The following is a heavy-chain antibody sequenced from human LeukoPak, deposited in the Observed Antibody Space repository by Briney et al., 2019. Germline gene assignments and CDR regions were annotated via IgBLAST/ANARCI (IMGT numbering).Heavy chain of an antibody. V-gene: IGHV3-48*03. D-gene: IGHD5-18*01. J-gene: IGHJ4*02. CDR3: SRVLRRMQLHHFDY. Sequence: GGPLRLPCAASGFIFSSYEMNWVRQAPGKGLEWVSYISSNSGLTYYADSVKGRFTISRDNAKNSLYLQMNSLRAEYTATYYCSRVLRRMQLHHFDYWGQGVLVTVSS. CDR2: ISSNSGLT. CDR1: GFIFSSYE.